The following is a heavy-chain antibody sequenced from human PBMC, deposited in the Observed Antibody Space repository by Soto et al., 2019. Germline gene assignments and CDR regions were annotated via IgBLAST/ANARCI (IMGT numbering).Heavy chain of an antibody. V-gene: IGHV1-18*01. CDR2: ISPYSGNT. CDR1: GYIFTSSG. D-gene: IGHD6-19*01. CDR3: ARDLDSSGWFAAY. J-gene: IGHJ4*02. Sequence: ASVKVSCKASGYIFTSSGISWVRQAPGQGLEWMGWISPYSGNTNYAQKLQGRVTMTADTSTSVAYMELRSLRSDDTAVYYCARDLDSSGWFAAYWGQGTPVTV.